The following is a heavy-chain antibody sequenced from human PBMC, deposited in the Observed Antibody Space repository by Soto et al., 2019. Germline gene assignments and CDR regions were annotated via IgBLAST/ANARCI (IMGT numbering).Heavy chain of an antibody. CDR2: IYYSGST. J-gene: IGHJ6*02. CDR3: TRDLYYYDSSGYEVDYYYGMDV. Sequence: TLSLTCTVSGGSISSGGYYWSWIRQHPGKGLEWIGYIYYSGSTYYNPSLKSGVTISRNTSNNQVSLKQSSVTASDTAVYYCTRDLYYYDSSGYEVDYYYGMDVWGHGTTVTVSS. D-gene: IGHD3-22*01. CDR1: GGSISSGGYY. V-gene: IGHV4-31*03.